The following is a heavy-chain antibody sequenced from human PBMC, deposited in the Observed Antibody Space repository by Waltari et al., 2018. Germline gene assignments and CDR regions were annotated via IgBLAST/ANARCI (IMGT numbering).Heavy chain of an antibody. Sequence: QLQESGPGLGKPSGTLALSCAVSGDSVTSANWWSGVRQSPQRGLEWIGQVLRTGKTNYSPSFASRVTMSLDASNNQFSLKVTSATAADTAVYYCARDRGRGLYLDGWGPGTLVTVSP. CDR3: ARDRGRGLYLDG. V-gene: IGHV4-4*02. CDR2: VLRTGKT. J-gene: IGHJ4*02. D-gene: IGHD2-15*01. CDR1: GDSVTSANW.